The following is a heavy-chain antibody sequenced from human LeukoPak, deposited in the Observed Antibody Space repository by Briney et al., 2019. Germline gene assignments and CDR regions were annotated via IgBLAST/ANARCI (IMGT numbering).Heavy chain of an antibody. CDR3: ARVADYYESSGYYDY. Sequence: PSETLSLTCTVSGYSISSGYYWGWIRQPPGKGLEWIGSIYHSGSTYYNPSLKSRVTISVDTSKNQFSLKLSSVTAADTAVYYCARVADYYESSGYYDYWGQGTLVTVSS. V-gene: IGHV4-38-2*02. CDR1: GYSISSGYY. J-gene: IGHJ4*02. CDR2: IYHSGST. D-gene: IGHD3-22*01.